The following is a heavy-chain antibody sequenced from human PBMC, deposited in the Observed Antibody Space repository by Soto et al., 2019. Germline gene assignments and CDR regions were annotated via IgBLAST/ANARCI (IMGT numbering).Heavy chain of an antibody. CDR3: TTAPLRYCSSTSCYHWYFDL. CDR2: IKSKTDGGTT. CDR1: GFTFSNAW. Sequence: GGSLRLSCAASGFTFSNAWMSWVRQAPGKGLEWVGRIKSKTDGGTTDYAAPVKGGFTISRDDSKNTLYLQMNSLKTEDTAVYYCTTAPLRYCSSTSCYHWYFDLWGRGTLVTVSS. V-gene: IGHV3-15*01. J-gene: IGHJ2*01. D-gene: IGHD2-2*01.